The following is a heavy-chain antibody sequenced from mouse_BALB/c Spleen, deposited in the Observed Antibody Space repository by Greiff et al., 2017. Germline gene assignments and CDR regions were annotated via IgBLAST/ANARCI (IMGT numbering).Heavy chain of an antibody. CDR2: ISSGGSYT. V-gene: IGHV5-6-4*01. CDR1: GFTFSSYT. D-gene: IGHD2-10*01. Sequence: EVKLVESGGGLVKPGGSLKLSCAASGFTFSSYTMSWVRQTPEKRLEWVATISSGGSYTYYPDSVKGRFTISRDNAKNTLYLQMSSLKSEDTAMYYCTRDPTYYGNYGPGFAYWGQGTLVTVSA. J-gene: IGHJ3*01. CDR3: TRDPTYYGNYGPGFAY.